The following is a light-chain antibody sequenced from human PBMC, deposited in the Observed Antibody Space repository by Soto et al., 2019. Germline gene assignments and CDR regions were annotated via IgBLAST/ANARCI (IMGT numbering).Light chain of an antibody. CDR3: QQYNNWPPGT. V-gene: IGKV3-15*01. Sequence: EIVMTQSPATLSVSPGERATLSCRASQSVSSNLAWYQQKPGQAPRLLIYGASTRATGIPARISGSRSGTEFTLTISSLQSEVFAVYYCQQYNNWPPGTFGQGTKLEIK. CDR1: QSVSSN. J-gene: IGKJ2*02. CDR2: GAS.